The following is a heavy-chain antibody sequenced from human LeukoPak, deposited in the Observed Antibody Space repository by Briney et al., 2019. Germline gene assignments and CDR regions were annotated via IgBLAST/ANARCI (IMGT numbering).Heavy chain of an antibody. CDR3: ARKVKRPHYDDGRDIWFDP. V-gene: IGHV4-34*01. CDR2: INHSGST. Sequence: SETLSLTCAVYGGSFSGYYWSWIRQPPGKGLEWIGEINHSGSTNYNPSLKSRVTISVDTSKNQFSLKLSSVTAADTAVYYCARKVKRPHYDDGRDIWFDPWGQGTLVTVSS. J-gene: IGHJ5*02. D-gene: IGHD3-22*01. CDR1: GGSFSGYY.